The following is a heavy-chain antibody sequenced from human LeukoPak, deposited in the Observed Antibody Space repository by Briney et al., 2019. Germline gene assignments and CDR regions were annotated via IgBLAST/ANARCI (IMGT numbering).Heavy chain of an antibody. CDR2: ISAYNGNT. CDR1: GYTFTSYG. Sequence: GASVKVSCKASGYTFTSYGISWVRQAPGQGLEWMGWISAYNGNTNYAQKLQGRVTMTTDTSTSTAYMELRSLRSDDTAVYYCARVVRDSSSYFFDYWGQGTLVTVSS. J-gene: IGHJ4*02. V-gene: IGHV1-18*01. CDR3: ARVVRDSSSYFFDY. D-gene: IGHD6-13*01.